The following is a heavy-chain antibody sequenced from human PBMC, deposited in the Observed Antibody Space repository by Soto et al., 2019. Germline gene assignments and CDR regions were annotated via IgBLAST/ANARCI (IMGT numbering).Heavy chain of an antibody. V-gene: IGHV4-4*02. CDR3: ATLPPRIVVVMTDLPT. D-gene: IGHD3-22*01. CDR1: GASISSTYW. J-gene: IGHJ5*02. Sequence: QLRESGPGLVKPSGTLSLTCFVSGASISSTYWWSWVRQTPGKRLEWIGQIYHTGTTSYNPSLKNRVTISCDKSNSQFSLRLTSMTAADTAVYYCATLPPRIVVVMTDLPTWGQGTLVTVSS. CDR2: IYHTGTT.